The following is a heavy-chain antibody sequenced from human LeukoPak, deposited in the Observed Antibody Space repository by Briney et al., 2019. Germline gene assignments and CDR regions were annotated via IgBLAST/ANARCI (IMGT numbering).Heavy chain of an antibody. CDR1: GYTFAIYG. Sequence: GASVKVSCEASGYTFAIYGISWVRQAPGQGLEWMAWISPYDGDTNYAQNFEGRVTMTTETSTSTAYMELRSLRSDDTAIYYCARDYCTRGGDCYKEDLFNPWGQGTLVTVSS. V-gene: IGHV1-18*01. CDR3: ARDYCTRGGDCYKEDLFNP. CDR2: ISPYDGDT. J-gene: IGHJ5*02. D-gene: IGHD2-21*02.